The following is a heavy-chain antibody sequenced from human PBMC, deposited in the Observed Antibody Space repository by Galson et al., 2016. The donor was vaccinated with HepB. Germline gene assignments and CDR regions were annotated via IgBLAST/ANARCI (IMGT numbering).Heavy chain of an antibody. CDR3: TRSSPFCSGGSCYNWFDP. V-gene: IGHV3-73*01. Sequence: SAMHWVRQASGTGLEWVGHIRNKANNYATSYAEAVKGRFTISRDDLKNTAYPQMNSLKTEDTALYFCTRSSPFCSGGSCYNWFDPWGQGTLVTVSS. CDR2: IRNKANNYAT. J-gene: IGHJ5*02. CDR1: SA. D-gene: IGHD2-15*01.